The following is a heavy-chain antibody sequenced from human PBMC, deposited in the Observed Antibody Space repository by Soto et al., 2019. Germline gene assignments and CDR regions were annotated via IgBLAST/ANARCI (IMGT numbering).Heavy chain of an antibody. Sequence: EVQLVESGGGLVQPGRSLRLSCAASGFTFDDYAMHWVRQAPGKGLEWVSGISWNSGSIDYADSVKGRFTISRDNAKNSLYLQMNSLRADDTALYYCAKDKSYYYYGMDVWGQGTTVTVSS. J-gene: IGHJ6*02. CDR3: AKDKSYYYYGMDV. V-gene: IGHV3-9*01. CDR1: GFTFDDYA. CDR2: ISWNSGSI.